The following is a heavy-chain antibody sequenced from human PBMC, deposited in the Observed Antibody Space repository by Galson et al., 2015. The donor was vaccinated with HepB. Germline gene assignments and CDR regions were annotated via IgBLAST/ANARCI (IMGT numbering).Heavy chain of an antibody. D-gene: IGHD3-22*01. Sequence: SVKVSCKASGGTFSSYAFSWVRQAPGQGLEWVGRIIPILHIANYAQNFQGRVTITADKSTTTAYMELSSLRFEDTAVYYCATDTLYYYDSRGNYRSNDSWGQGTLVTVSS. CDR3: ATDTLYYYDSRGNYRSNDS. CDR2: IIPILHIA. CDR1: GGTFSSYA. V-gene: IGHV1-69*04. J-gene: IGHJ4*02.